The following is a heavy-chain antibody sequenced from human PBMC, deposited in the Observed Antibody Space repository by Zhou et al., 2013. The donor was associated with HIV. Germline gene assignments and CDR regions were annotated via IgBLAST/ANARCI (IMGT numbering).Heavy chain of an antibody. CDR2: IIPILGIA. CDR3: ARDLLGIVATIRFDP. Sequence: QVQLVQSGAEVKKPGSSVKVSCKASGGTFSSYAISWVRQAPGQGLEWMGRIIPILGIANYAQKFQGRVTITADKSTSTAYMELSSLRSEDTAVYYCARDLLGIVATIRFDPWGQGTLVTVSS. D-gene: IGHD5-12*01. J-gene: IGHJ5*02. CDR1: GGTFSSYA. V-gene: IGHV1-69*04.